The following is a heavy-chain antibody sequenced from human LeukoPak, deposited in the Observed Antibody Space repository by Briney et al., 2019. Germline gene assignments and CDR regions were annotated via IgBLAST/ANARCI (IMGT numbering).Heavy chain of an antibody. V-gene: IGHV3-48*03. D-gene: IGHD4-11*01. CDR3: ARGWVSSNYDRGDY. CDR2: ISSSGSTI. J-gene: IGHJ4*02. CDR1: GFTFSSYE. Sequence: VGSLRLSCAASGFTFSSYEMNWVRQAPGKGLEWVSYISSSGSTIYYADSVKGRFTISRDNAKNSLYLQMNSLRAEDTAVYYCARGWVSSNYDRGDYWGQGTLVTVSS.